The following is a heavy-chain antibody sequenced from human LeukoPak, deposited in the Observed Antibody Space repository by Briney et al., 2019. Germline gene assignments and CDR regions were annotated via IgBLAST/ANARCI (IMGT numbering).Heavy chain of an antibody. D-gene: IGHD5-18*01. CDR1: GGTFSSYA. CDR3: ARGYTYGDY. Sequence: ASVKVSCKASGGTFSSYAISWVRQAPGQGLEWMGIINPSSGSTSYAQNFQGRVTMTRDTSSSTVNMELSSLRSGDTAVYYCARGYTYGDYWGQGTLVTVSS. J-gene: IGHJ4*02. CDR2: INPSSGST. V-gene: IGHV1-46*01.